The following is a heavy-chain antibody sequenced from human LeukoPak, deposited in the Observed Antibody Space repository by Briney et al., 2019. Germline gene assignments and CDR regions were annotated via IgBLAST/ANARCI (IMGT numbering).Heavy chain of an antibody. CDR2: INSDGSST. J-gene: IGHJ3*02. CDR1: GFTFSSYW. V-gene: IGHV3-74*01. Sequence: PGGSLRLSCAASGFTFSSYWMHWVRQAPGKGLVWVSRINSDGSSTSYADSVKGRFTISRDNAKNTLYLQMNSLRAEDTAVYYCARVRYGSGSLDAFDIWGQGTMVTVSS. CDR3: ARVRYGSGSLDAFDI. D-gene: IGHD3-10*01.